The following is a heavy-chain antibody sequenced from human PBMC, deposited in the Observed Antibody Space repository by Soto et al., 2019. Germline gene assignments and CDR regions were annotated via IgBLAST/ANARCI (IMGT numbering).Heavy chain of an antibody. D-gene: IGHD2-15*01. CDR3: ARRPTDTPEYKNWFGP. CDR1: GGSINSADYY. J-gene: IGHJ5*02. V-gene: IGHV4-30-4*01. CDR2: IYYSGTA. Sequence: SKTLSLTCTVSGGSINSADYYWSWIRQPPGKGLEWIGNIYYSGTAYYTPSLSSRITMSIDTSRNQFSLSLSSVTAADTAVYYCARRPTDTPEYKNWFGPWGQGTLVTVSS.